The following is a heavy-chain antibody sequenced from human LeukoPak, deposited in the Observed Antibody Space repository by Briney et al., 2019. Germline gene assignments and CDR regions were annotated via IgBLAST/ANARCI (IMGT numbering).Heavy chain of an antibody. D-gene: IGHD4-17*01. V-gene: IGHV3-74*01. Sequence: PTGGSLRLSCAASGFTFSSYWMHWVRQAPGKGLVWVSRINSDGSSTSYADSVKGRFTISRDNAKNTLYLQMNSLRAEDTAVYYCARAIMTTVTRLTTNNWFDPWGQGTLVTVSS. CDR2: INSDGSST. CDR3: ARAIMTTVTRLTTNNWFDP. CDR1: GFTFSSYW. J-gene: IGHJ5*02.